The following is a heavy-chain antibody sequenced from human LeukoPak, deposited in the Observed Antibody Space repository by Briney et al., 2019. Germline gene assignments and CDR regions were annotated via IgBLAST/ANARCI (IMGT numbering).Heavy chain of an antibody. J-gene: IGHJ4*02. CDR1: GGSISSYY. D-gene: IGHD3-22*01. CDR3: ARGRCRNSGCRPYFDY. CDR2: IYYSEST. V-gene: IGHV4-59*01. Sequence: TSETLSLTCTVSGGSISSYYWSWIRQPPGKGLEWIGYIYYSESTNYNPPLKSRVTISTDTSKSQFSLNLRSVTAEDTGIYYCARGRCRNSGCRPYFDYWGQGTQVTVSS.